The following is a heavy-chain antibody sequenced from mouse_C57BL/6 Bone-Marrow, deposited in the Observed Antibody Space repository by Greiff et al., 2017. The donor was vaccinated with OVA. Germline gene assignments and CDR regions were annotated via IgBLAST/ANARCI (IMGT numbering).Heavy chain of an antibody. CDR2: ISSGSSTI. V-gene: IGHV5-17*01. Sequence: EVMLVESGGGLVKPGGSLKLSCAASGFTFSDYGMHWVRQAPEKGLEWVAYISSGSSTIYYADTVKGRFTISRDNAKNTLFLQMTSLRSEDTAMYYCARRTTVASQSFDYWGQGTTLTVSS. D-gene: IGHD1-1*01. CDR3: ARRTTVASQSFDY. CDR1: GFTFSDYG. J-gene: IGHJ2*01.